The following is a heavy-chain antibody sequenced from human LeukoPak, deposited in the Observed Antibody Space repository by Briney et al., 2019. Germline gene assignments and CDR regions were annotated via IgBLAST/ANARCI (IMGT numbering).Heavy chain of an antibody. Sequence: SETLSLTCTVSGGXISSYFCSWLRQPPGKGLEWIGYIYYSGSTNYNPSLKSRVNISVDTSKNQFSLKLSSVTAADTAVYYCARATGEYSSSRPLDYWGQGTLVTVSS. CDR2: IYYSGST. D-gene: IGHD6-6*01. CDR3: ARATGEYSSSRPLDY. CDR1: GGXISSYF. V-gene: IGHV4-59*01. J-gene: IGHJ4*02.